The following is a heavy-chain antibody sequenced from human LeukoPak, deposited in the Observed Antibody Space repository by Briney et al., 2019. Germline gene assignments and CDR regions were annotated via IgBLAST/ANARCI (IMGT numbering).Heavy chain of an antibody. CDR1: GFIFSSFG. CDR3: ARQMIEGRHYYPMDV. Sequence: PGGSLRLSCAASGFIFSSFGMHWVRQSPGKGLEWVAFIRYDESNKYYADSVKGRFTISRDNSKNTVYLQMNSLRGEDTAVYFCARQMIEGRHYYPMDVWGKGTSVTVSS. V-gene: IGHV3-30*02. J-gene: IGHJ6*03. D-gene: IGHD3-22*01. CDR2: IRYDESNK.